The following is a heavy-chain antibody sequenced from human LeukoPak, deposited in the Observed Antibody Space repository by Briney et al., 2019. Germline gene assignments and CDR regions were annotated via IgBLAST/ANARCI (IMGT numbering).Heavy chain of an antibody. D-gene: IGHD6-13*01. CDR3: AKDATAVPGTVYMDV. CDR1: GFTFSSYE. V-gene: IGHV3-48*03. Sequence: GGSLRLSCAASGFTFSSYEMNWVRQAPGKGLEWVSYISSSDSTIYYADCVKGRFTISRDNAKNSLYLQMTSLRAEDTALYYCAKDATAVPGTVYMDVWGKGTTVTISS. CDR2: ISSSDSTI. J-gene: IGHJ6*03.